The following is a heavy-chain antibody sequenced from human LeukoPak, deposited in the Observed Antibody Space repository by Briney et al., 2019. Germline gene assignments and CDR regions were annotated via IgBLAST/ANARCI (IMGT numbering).Heavy chain of an antibody. J-gene: IGHJ6*03. D-gene: IGHD5-18*01. Sequence: GASVKVSCKASGGTFSSYAISWVRQAPGQGLEWMGGIIPIFGTANYAQKFQGRVTITADKSTSTAYMELSSLRSEDTAVYYCARDKYSYELLNYYYYYMDVWGKGTTVTVSS. CDR3: ARDKYSYELLNYYYYYMDV. CDR1: GGTFSSYA. V-gene: IGHV1-69*06. CDR2: IIPIFGTA.